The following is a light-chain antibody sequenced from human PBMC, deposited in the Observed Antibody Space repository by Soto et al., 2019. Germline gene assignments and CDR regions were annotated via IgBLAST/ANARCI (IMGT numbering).Light chain of an antibody. CDR3: QPYNNWPLT. CDR1: QSVSSN. J-gene: IGKJ4*01. Sequence: EIVLTQSQATLSVSPGQRANLXCRASQSVSSNLAWYQQKPGQAPRLLIYGASTRATGIPARFSGSRSGAEFTLTINSLQSEDFAVYYCQPYNNWPLTFGGGTKVDNK. V-gene: IGKV3-15*01. CDR2: GAS.